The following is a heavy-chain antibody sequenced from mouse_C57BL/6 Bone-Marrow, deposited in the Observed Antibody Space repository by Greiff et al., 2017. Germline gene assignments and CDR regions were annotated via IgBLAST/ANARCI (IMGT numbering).Heavy chain of an antibody. D-gene: IGHD1-1*01. V-gene: IGHV1-15*01. Sequence: SGAELVRPGASVTLSCKASGYTFTDYEMHWVKQTPVHGLEWIGAIDPETGGTAYNQKFKGKAILTADKSSSTAYMELRSLTSEDSAVYYCTDYYYGSSAWFAYWGQGTLVTVSA. J-gene: IGHJ3*01. CDR2: IDPETGGT. CDR1: GYTFTDYE. CDR3: TDYYYGSSAWFAY.